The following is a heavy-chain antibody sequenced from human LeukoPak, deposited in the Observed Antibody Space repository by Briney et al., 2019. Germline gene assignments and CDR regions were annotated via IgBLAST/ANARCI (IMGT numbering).Heavy chain of an antibody. CDR2: IYYSGST. Sequence: SETLSLTCTVSGGSISSSSYYWGWIRQPPGKGLEWIGSIYYSGSTYYNPSLKSRVTISVDTSKNQSSLKLSSVTAADTAAYYCASPPSSWPHKLDYWGQGTLVTVSS. V-gene: IGHV4-39*01. J-gene: IGHJ4*02. D-gene: IGHD6-13*01. CDR3: ASPPSSWPHKLDY. CDR1: GGSISSSSYY.